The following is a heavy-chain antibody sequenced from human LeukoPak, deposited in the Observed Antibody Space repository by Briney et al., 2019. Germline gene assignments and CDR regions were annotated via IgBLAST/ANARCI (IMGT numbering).Heavy chain of an antibody. CDR2: INHSGST. D-gene: IGHD1-26*01. CDR3: ARGRRESSGSYYLRD. Sequence: GSLRLSCAASGFTFSSYAMSWVRQPPGKGLEWIGEINHSGSTNYNPSLKSRVTISVDTSKNQFSLKLSSVTAADTAVYYCARGRRESSGSYYLRDWGQGTLVTVSS. V-gene: IGHV4-34*01. CDR1: GFTFSSYA. J-gene: IGHJ4*02.